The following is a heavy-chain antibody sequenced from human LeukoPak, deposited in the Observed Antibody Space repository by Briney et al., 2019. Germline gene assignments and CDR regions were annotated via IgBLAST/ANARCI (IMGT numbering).Heavy chain of an antibody. Sequence: GVSLRLSCAASGFTFSSSTMDWARQVAGKGLEWISFISLGNSTMFYADSVKGRFTISRDNANNSLYLQMNSLRDDDTAVYYCARVGNGRAWYYWGQGTLVSVSS. V-gene: IGHV3-48*02. D-gene: IGHD2-15*01. CDR2: ISLGNSTM. J-gene: IGHJ4*02. CDR1: GFTFSSST. CDR3: ARVGNGRAWYY.